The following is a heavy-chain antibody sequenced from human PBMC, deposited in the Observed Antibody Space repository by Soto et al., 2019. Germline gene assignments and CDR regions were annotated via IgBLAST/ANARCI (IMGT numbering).Heavy chain of an antibody. CDR1: GGSFSGYY. CDR3: ARVHYDILTGQYDAFDI. CDR2: INHSGST. Sequence: SETLSLTCAVYGGSFSGYYWSWIRQPPGKGLEWIGEINHSGSTNYNPSLKSRVTISVDTSKNQFSLKLSSVTAADTAVYYCARVHYDILTGQYDAFDIWGQGTMVTVSS. V-gene: IGHV4-34*01. D-gene: IGHD3-9*01. J-gene: IGHJ3*02.